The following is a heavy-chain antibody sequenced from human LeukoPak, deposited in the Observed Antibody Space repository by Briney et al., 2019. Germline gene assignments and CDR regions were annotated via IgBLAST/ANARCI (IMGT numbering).Heavy chain of an antibody. J-gene: IGHJ5*02. D-gene: IGHD3-10*01. CDR1: GYAISSGYF. Sequence: SETLSLTCRVSGYAISSGYFWSWIRQPPGKGLEWIGYIYYSGSTNYNPSLKGRVTISVDTSKNQFSLELSSVTAADTAVYYCARDKGSYGSGSYSGRSDVGWFDPWGQGTLVTVSS. CDR2: IYYSGST. CDR3: ARDKGSYGSGSYSGRSDVGWFDP. V-gene: IGHV4-61*01.